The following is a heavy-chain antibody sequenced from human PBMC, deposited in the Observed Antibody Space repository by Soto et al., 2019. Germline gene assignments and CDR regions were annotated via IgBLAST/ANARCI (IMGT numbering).Heavy chain of an antibody. CDR1: GYTFTGYY. CDR2: INPNSGGT. CDR3: ARGVTRTIFGVVIIGWFDP. V-gene: IGHV1-2*04. D-gene: IGHD3-3*01. J-gene: IGHJ5*02. Sequence: GASVKVSCKASGYTFTGYYMHWVRQAPGQGLEWMGWINPNSGGTNYAQKFQGWVTMTRDTSISTAYMELSRLRSDDTAVYYCARGVTRTIFGVVIIGWFDPWGQGTLVNVS.